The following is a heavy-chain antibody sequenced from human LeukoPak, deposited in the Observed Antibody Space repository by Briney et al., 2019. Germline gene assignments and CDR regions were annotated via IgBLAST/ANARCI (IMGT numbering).Heavy chain of an antibody. Sequence: GGSLRLSCAASGFTVSSNYMSWVRQAPGKGLEWVAVISYDGSNKYYADSVKGRFTISRDNSKNTLYLQMNSLRAEDTAVYYCAAPYGSGSYPYFDYWGQGTLVTVSS. V-gene: IGHV3-30-3*01. D-gene: IGHD3-10*01. CDR3: AAPYGSGSYPYFDY. CDR2: ISYDGSNK. J-gene: IGHJ4*02. CDR1: GFTVSSNY.